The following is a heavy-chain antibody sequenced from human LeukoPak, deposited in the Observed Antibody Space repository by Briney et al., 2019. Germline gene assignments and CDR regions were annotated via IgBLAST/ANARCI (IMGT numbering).Heavy chain of an antibody. CDR1: GGSFSGYY. CDR3: AKTTTGYSSGRYPGWPVDH. Sequence: SETLSLTCAVYGGSFSGYYWSWIRQPPGKGLEWIGEINHSGSTNYNPSLKSRVTISVDTSKNQFSLKLSSVTAADTAVYYCAKTTTGYSSGRYPGWPVDHWGQGTLVTVSS. CDR2: INHSGST. D-gene: IGHD6-19*01. J-gene: IGHJ4*02. V-gene: IGHV4-34*01.